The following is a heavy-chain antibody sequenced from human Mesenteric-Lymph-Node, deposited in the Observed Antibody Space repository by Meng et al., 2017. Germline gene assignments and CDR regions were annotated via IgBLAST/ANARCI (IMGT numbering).Heavy chain of an antibody. CDR1: GFTFSNYV. Sequence: VQLVESGGGLVKPGGSLRFSCAASGFTFSNYVMNWVRQAPGKGLEWVSTISGTGGSTYYADSVKGRFTISRDNSKNTLYLQMNSVRAEDTAIYYCAKDLRTSGGQGTLVTVSS. J-gene: IGHJ4*02. CDR3: AKDLRTS. V-gene: IGHV3-23*04. CDR2: ISGTGGST.